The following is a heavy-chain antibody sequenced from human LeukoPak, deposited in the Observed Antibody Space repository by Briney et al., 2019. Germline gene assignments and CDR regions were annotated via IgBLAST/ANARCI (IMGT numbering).Heavy chain of an antibody. D-gene: IGHD5-18*01. CDR1: GFTFSSHW. Sequence: GGSLRLSCAVSGFTFSSHWTSWVRQAPGKGLEWVANIEKDGSERYYVDSVKGRFTISRDNAKNSLYLQMNSLRAEDTAVYYCARGAAGYSYGWGQGTLVTVSS. CDR2: IEKDGSER. CDR3: ARGAAGYSYG. V-gene: IGHV3-7*03. J-gene: IGHJ4*02.